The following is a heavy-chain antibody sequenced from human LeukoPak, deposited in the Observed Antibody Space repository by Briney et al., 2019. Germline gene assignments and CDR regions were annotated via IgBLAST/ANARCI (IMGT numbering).Heavy chain of an antibody. J-gene: IGHJ4*02. CDR3: ARDGRDSSSWYSPFDY. CDR1: GFTLSTYW. D-gene: IGHD6-13*01. Sequence: GGSLRLSCAASGFTLSTYWMTWVRQAPGKGLEWVANIKQDGSEKYYVDSVKGRFTISRDNAKKLLYLQMNSLRVEDTAVYYCARDGRDSSSWYSPFDYWGQGTLVTVSS. V-gene: IGHV3-7*01. CDR2: IKQDGSEK.